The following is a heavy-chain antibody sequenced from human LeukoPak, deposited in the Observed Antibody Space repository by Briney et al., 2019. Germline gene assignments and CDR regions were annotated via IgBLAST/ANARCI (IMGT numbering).Heavy chain of an antibody. Sequence: PSETLSLTCTVSGGSINSYYWSWIRQPPGKGLEWIGYIYYSGSTNYNPSLKSRVTISVDTSKNQFSLKLSSVTAADTAVYYCARERLGDAFDIWGQGTMVTVSS. CDR1: GGSINSYY. J-gene: IGHJ3*02. CDR3: ARERLGDAFDI. V-gene: IGHV4-59*01. CDR2: IYYSGST. D-gene: IGHD7-27*01.